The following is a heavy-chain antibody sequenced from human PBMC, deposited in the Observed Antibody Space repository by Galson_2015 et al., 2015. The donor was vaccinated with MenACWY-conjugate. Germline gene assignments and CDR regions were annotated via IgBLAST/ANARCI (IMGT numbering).Heavy chain of an antibody. Sequence: CAISGDSVSSNIASWNWIRQSPSRGLEWLGRTYYRSKWYNDYAVSVRGRIIINPDTSKNQFSLQLNSVTPEGTAIYYCARDMGALNLWGQGTLVTVSS. CDR1: GDSVSSNIAS. V-gene: IGHV6-1*01. CDR2: TYYRSKWYN. CDR3: ARDMGALNL. D-gene: IGHD1-26*01. J-gene: IGHJ4*02.